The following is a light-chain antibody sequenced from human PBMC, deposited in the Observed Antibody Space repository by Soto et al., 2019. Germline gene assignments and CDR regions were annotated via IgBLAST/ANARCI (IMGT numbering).Light chain of an antibody. CDR2: DVT. V-gene: IGLV2-14*01. CDR1: SSDVGAYNY. CDR3: SSYKSSSTVV. Sequence: QSALTQPASVSGSPGQSVTISCSGSSSDVGAYNYVSWYQRQPGKAPKLMIYDVTNRPSGVSNRFSGSNSGNTASLTISVIQSEDAADDFCSSYKSSSTVVFGGGTKVTVL. J-gene: IGLJ3*02.